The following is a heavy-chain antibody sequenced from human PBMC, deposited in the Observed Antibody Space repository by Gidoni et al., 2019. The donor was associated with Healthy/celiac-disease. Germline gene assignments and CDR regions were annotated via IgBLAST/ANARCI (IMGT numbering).Heavy chain of an antibody. D-gene: IGHD3-22*01. CDR3: AKEVYYYDSSGYYFSSCMDY. Sequence: EVQLLESGGGLVQPGGSLRLSCAASGFTFSSYAMSWVRQAPGKGLEWVSAISGSGGSTYYADSVKGRFTISRDNSKNTLYLQMNSLRAEDTAVYYCAKEVYYYDSSGYYFSSCMDYWGQGTLVTVSS. J-gene: IGHJ4*02. CDR1: GFTFSSYA. CDR2: ISGSGGST. V-gene: IGHV3-23*01.